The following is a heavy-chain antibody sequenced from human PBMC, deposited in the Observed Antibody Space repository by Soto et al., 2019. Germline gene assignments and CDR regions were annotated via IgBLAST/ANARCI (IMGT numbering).Heavy chain of an antibody. CDR1: CGSLSSCSYY. J-gene: IGHJ3*02. V-gene: IGHV4-61*01. D-gene: IGHD3-3*01. Sequence: ASGTLFLTCTVSCGSLSSCSYYWSLIRQPPGEGLEWIGDIYYSGSTNYNPSLKSRVTISVDTSKNQFSLKLSSVTAADTAVYYCARDRALYYDFWSAKSADAFDIWGQGTMVTVSS. CDR3: ARDRALYYDFWSAKSADAFDI. CDR2: IYYSGST.